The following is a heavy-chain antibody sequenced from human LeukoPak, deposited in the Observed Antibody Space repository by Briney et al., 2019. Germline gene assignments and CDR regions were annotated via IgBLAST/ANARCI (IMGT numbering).Heavy chain of an antibody. J-gene: IGHJ4*02. CDR3: ARAKQQAAY. D-gene: IGHD6-13*01. CDR2: IKQDGSEK. CDR1: GFTFSSYW. Sequence: GGSLRLSCAASGFTFSSYWVSWVRQAPGKGLEWVANIKQDGSEKYYVDSVKGRFTISRGNAKNSLYLQMNSLRAEDTAVYYCARAKQQAAYWGQGTLVTVSS. V-gene: IGHV3-7*03.